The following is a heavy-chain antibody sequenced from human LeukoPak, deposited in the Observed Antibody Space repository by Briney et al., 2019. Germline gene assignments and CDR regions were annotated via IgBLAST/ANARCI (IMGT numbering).Heavy chain of an antibody. J-gene: IGHJ4*02. CDR2: IFYTGSA. Sequence: SETLALTCTVSGVSINNGRYYWGWIRQPLGRRLEWIGSIFYTGSAHYHPSFESRVVITIDTANNQFSLRLPSVTAADTAVYFCARRGIAAAAHFDFWGQGNLVTVS. V-gene: IGHV4-39*01. D-gene: IGHD6-25*01. CDR1: GVSINNGRYY. CDR3: ARRGIAAAAHFDF.